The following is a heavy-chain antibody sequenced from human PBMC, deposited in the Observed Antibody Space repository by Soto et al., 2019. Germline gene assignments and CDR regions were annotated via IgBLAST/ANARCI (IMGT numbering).Heavy chain of an antibody. V-gene: IGHV1-2*02. D-gene: IGHD2-2*02. J-gene: IGHJ6*02. CDR2: INPNSGGT. CDR1: GYTFTGYY. CDR3: ARGGGYCSSTSCYTGGRDYYYGMDV. Sequence: QVQLVQSGAEVKKPGASVKVSCKASGYTFTGYYMHWVRQAPGQGLEWMGWINPNSGGTNYAQKFQGRVTMTRDTSISTAYMELSSRRSEDTAVYYCARGGGYCSSTSCYTGGRDYYYGMDVWGQGTTVTVSS.